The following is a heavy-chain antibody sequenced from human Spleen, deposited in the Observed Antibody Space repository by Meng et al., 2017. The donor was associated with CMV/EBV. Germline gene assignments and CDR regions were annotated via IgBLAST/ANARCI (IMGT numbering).Heavy chain of an antibody. CDR1: GFTLSSYA. J-gene: IGHJ5*02. V-gene: IGHV3-74*01. CDR2: INYDGSST. D-gene: IGHD3-3*01. Sequence: GGSLRLSCAASGFTLSSYAMHWVRQVPGKGLVWVSRINYDGSSTNYADSVKGRFTISRDNAKNTLYLQMNSLRVEDTAVYNCARQQGDYDFWSGYYTAWGQGTLVTVSS. CDR3: ARQQGDYDFWSGYYTA.